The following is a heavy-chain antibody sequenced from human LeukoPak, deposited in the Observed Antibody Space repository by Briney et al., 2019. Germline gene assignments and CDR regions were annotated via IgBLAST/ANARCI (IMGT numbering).Heavy chain of an antibody. CDR2: IYYTGTT. Sequence: SETLSLTCTVSGVSTSSSAYYWYWIRQPPGKGLEWIGSIYYTGTTYYNTSLKSRLSISVDMSKNQFSLKLSSVTAADTAVYYCARGEAAAVWNYMDVWGKGTTVTVSS. J-gene: IGHJ6*03. V-gene: IGHV4-39*07. D-gene: IGHD6-13*01. CDR3: ARGEAAAVWNYMDV. CDR1: GVSTSSSAYY.